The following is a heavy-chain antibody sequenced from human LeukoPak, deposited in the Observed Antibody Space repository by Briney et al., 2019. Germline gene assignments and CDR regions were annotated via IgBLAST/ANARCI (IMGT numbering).Heavy chain of an antibody. CDR3: ARAHLHYGDSIHDLDY. V-gene: IGHV1-46*01. D-gene: IGHD4-17*01. J-gene: IGHJ4*02. CDR2: IHPSGGST. Sequence: AASVKVSFKASAYTFTSYYMRWVRQAPGPGLEWMGIIHPSGGSTSYAQKFQGRVTMTRDTSTSTVYMELSSLRSEDTAVYYCARAHLHYGDSIHDLDYWGQGTLVTVSS. CDR1: AYTFTSYY.